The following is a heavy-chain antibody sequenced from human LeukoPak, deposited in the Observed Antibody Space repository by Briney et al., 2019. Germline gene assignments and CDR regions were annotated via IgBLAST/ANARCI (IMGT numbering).Heavy chain of an antibody. CDR2: IYYRGST. CDR1: GDSITSSSYY. V-gene: IGHV4-39*01. D-gene: IGHD3-22*01. Sequence: SETLSLTCTISGDSITSSSYYWSWIRQPPGKGLEWIGDIYYRGSTYYSPSLKSRVAISIDTSNNQFSLTLTSVTAAYTALYFCARRRYYDSTGYLYWGQGTLVTVSS. CDR3: ARRRYYDSTGYLY. J-gene: IGHJ1*01.